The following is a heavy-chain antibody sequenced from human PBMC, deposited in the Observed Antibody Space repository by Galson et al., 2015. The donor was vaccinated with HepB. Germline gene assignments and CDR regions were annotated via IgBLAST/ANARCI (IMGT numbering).Heavy chain of an antibody. CDR2: IYFSGST. CDR1: GGSISSYY. V-gene: IGHV4-59*08. D-gene: IGHD3-10*01. Sequence: ETLSLTCTVSGGSISSYYWSWIRQPPGKGLEWIGYIYFSGSTNYNPSLKSRVTISVDTSKNQFSLKLSSVTAADTAVYYCARQAGWFGEPISYVDYWGQGTLVTVSS. J-gene: IGHJ4*02. CDR3: ARQAGWFGEPISYVDY.